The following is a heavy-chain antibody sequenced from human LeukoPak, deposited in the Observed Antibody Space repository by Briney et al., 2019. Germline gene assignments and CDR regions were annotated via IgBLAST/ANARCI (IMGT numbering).Heavy chain of an antibody. CDR2: IGSSGSPT. J-gene: IGHJ6*02. V-gene: IGHV3-48*02. D-gene: IGHD3-22*01. CDR3: ARRPYSDTSGRLSDV. Sequence: GGSLRLSCAASGFAFSSYNMNWVRQAPGKGLEWISYIGSSGSPTHYADSVGGRFPISRDNAKNSLYLQMNSLRDEDTAVYFCARRPYSDTSGRLSDVWGQGTTVTVSS. CDR1: GFAFSSYN.